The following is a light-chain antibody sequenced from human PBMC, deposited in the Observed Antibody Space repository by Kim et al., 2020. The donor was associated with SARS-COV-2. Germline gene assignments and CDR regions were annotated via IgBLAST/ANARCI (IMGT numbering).Light chain of an antibody. V-gene: IGKV3-20*01. CDR3: QQYGRSPDT. Sequence: LSPGERATLFCRTSQSVSSDYLAWFQQKPGQPPRLLIYAASSRATGIPDRFSGSGSGTDFTLTISRLEPEDFAVYYCQQYGRSPDTFGQGTKLEIK. CDR2: AAS. CDR1: QSVSSDY. J-gene: IGKJ2*01.